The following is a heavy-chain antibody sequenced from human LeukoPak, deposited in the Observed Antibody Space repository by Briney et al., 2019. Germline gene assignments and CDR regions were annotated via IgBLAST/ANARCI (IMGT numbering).Heavy chain of an antibody. D-gene: IGHD3-10*01. V-gene: IGHV3-21*01. CDR3: AREITMVRGVDY. CDR2: ISSSSSYI. CDR1: GLTFSSYS. J-gene: IGHJ4*02. Sequence: PGGSLRLSCAASGLTFSSYSMNWVRQAPGKGLEWVSSISSSSSYIYYADSVKGRFTISRDNAKNSLYLQMNSLRAEDTAVYYCAREITMVRGVDYWGQGTLVTVSS.